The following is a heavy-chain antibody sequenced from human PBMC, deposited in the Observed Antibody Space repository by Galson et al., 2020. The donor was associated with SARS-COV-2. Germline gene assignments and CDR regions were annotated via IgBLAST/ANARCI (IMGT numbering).Heavy chain of an antibody. D-gene: IGHD3-22*01. CDR2: IKQDGSEK. Sequence: GGSLRLSCAASGFTFSSYWMSWVRQAPGKGLEWVANIKQDGSEKYYVDSVKGRFTISRDNAKNSLYLQMNSLRAEDTAVYYCARLGVVVITYDAFDIWGQGTMVTVSS. V-gene: IGHV3-7*01. CDR3: ARLGVVVITYDAFDI. J-gene: IGHJ3*02. CDR1: GFTFSSYW.